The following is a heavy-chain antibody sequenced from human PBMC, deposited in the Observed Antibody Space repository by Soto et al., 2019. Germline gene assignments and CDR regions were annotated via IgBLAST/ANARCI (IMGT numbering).Heavy chain of an antibody. CDR2: ISGSGGST. V-gene: IGHV3-23*01. Sequence: GGSLRLSCAASGFTFSSYAMSWVRQAPGKGLEWVSAISGSGGSTYYADSVKGRFTISRDSSKNTLYLQMNSLRAEDTAVYYCAKDEVSSTTLGDYWGQGTLVTVSS. CDR3: AKDEVSSTTLGDY. D-gene: IGHD2-2*01. CDR1: GFTFSSYA. J-gene: IGHJ4*02.